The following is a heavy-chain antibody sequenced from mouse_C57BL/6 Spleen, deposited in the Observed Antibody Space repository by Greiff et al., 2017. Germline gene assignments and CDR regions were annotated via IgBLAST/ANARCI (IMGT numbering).Heavy chain of an antibody. J-gene: IGHJ4*01. Sequence: QVQLQQSGAELVKPGASVKISCKASGYAFSSYWMNWVKQRPGKGLEWIGQIYPGDGDTNYNGKFKGKATLTADKSSSTAYMQLSSLTSEDSAVYFGARETQATAAMDYWGQGTSVTVSS. V-gene: IGHV1-80*01. CDR1: GYAFSSYW. CDR3: ARETQATAAMDY. D-gene: IGHD3-2*02. CDR2: IYPGDGDT.